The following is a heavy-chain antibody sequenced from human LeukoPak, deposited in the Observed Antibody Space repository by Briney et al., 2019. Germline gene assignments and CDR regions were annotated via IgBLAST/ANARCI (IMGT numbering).Heavy chain of an antibody. D-gene: IGHD6-19*01. J-gene: IGHJ5*02. V-gene: IGHV4-38-2*01. CDR1: GYSISSAYY. CDR2: IYHSGST. CDR3: ARGRSRLSWFDP. Sequence: SGTLSLTCAVSGYSISSAYYWGWIRQPPGKGLEWIGSIYHSGSTYYNPSLKSRVTISVDTSKNRFSLKLSSVTAADTAVYYCARGRSRLSWFDPWGQGTLVTVSS.